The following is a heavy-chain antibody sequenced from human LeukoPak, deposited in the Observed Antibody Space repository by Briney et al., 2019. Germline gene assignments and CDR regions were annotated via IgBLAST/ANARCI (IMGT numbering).Heavy chain of an antibody. CDR3: TRVSTCSGGSCLGS. D-gene: IGHD2-15*01. V-gene: IGHV3-48*04. Sequence: GGSLRLSCAASGFTFSTYAMDWVRQAPGKGLEWVSYITSSSSSIFYADSVRGRFTISRDNAKNSLYLQMNSLGVKDSAVYYCTRVSTCSGGSCLGSWGQGTLVTVSS. J-gene: IGHJ5*02. CDR2: ITSSSSSI. CDR1: GFTFSTYA.